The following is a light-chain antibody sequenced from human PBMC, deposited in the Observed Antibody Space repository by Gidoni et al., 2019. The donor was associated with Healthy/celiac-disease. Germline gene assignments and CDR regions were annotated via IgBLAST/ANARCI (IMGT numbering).Light chain of an antibody. V-gene: IGKV1-39*01. CDR3: QQSYSTPRIT. CDR2: AAS. Sequence: DIQMTQSPSSLSASVGDRVTINCRASQSISSYLNWYQQKPGKAPKLLIYAASSLQSGVPSRFSGSGSGTDFTLTISSLQPEDFATYYCQQSYSTPRITFXQXTRLEIK. J-gene: IGKJ5*01. CDR1: QSISSY.